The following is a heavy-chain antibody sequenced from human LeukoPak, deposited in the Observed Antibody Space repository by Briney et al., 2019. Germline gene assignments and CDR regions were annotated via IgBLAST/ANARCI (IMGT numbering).Heavy chain of an antibody. CDR1: GYTFTSYD. CDR3: ARARRDGYNLFGY. Sequence: GASVKVSCKASGYTFTSYDINWVRQATGQGLEWMGWMNPNSGNTGYAQKFQGRVTITRNTSIGTAYMELSSLRSEDTAVYYCARARRDGYNLFGYWGQGTLVTVSS. CDR2: MNPNSGNT. J-gene: IGHJ4*02. D-gene: IGHD5-24*01. V-gene: IGHV1-8*03.